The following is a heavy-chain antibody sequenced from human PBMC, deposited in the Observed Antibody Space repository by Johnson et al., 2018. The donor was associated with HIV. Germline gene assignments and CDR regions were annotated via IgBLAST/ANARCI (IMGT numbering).Heavy chain of an antibody. CDR1: GFTFSSYA. D-gene: IGHD6-13*01. CDR2: ISYDGSDK. J-gene: IGHJ2*01. V-gene: IGHV3-30*04. CDR3: ARDRYSRPNDGFPSASFL. Sequence: QVQLVESGGGVVQPGRSLRLSCAASGFTFSSYAMHWVRQAPAKGLQWVAVISYDGSDKDYGDSVKGRFTIYRDSSKNTLYMQMNSLRVEDTSVYYCARDRYSRPNDGFPSASFLW.